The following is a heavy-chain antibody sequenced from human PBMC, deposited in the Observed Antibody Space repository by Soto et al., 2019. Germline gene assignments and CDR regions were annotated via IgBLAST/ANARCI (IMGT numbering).Heavy chain of an antibody. D-gene: IGHD6-13*01. CDR2: IYHSGST. V-gene: IGHV4-30-2*01. CDR3: ARALAAAGYAFDI. Sequence: PSETLSLTCTVSGASISGFYWSWIRQPPGKGLEWIGYIYHSGSTYYNPSLKSRVTISVDRSKNQFSLKLSSVTAADTAVYYCARALAAAGYAFDIWGQGTMVTVSS. J-gene: IGHJ3*02. CDR1: GASISGFY.